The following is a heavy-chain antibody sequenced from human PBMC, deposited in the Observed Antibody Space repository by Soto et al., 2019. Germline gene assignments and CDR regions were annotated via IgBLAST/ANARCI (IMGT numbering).Heavy chain of an antibody. CDR3: ARLRGGGLRYFDWLHDY. Sequence: GGSLRLSCAASGFTFSDYYMSWIRQAPGKGLEWVSYISSSSSYTNYADSVKGRFTISRDNAKNSLYLQMNSLRAEDTAVYYCARLRGGGLRYFDWLHDYWGQGTLVTV. CDR1: GFTFSDYY. CDR2: ISSSSSYT. J-gene: IGHJ4*02. D-gene: IGHD3-9*01. V-gene: IGHV3-11*06.